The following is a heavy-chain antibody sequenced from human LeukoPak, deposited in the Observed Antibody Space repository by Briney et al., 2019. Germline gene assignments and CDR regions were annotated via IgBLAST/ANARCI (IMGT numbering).Heavy chain of an antibody. CDR2: ISGSSSYI. CDR3: ARHASGSSSWERYFDY. Sequence: GGSLRLSCAASGFTFSSYSVNWVRQAPGKGLEWASSISGSSSYIDYADSVKGRFTISRDNAKNSLYLQMSSLRAEDTAVYYCARHASGSSSWERYFDYWGLGTLVTVSS. D-gene: IGHD6-13*01. V-gene: IGHV3-21*01. CDR1: GFTFSSYS. J-gene: IGHJ4*02.